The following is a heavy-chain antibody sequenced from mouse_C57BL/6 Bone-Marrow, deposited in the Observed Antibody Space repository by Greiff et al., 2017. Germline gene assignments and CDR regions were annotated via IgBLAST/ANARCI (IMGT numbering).Heavy chain of an antibody. V-gene: IGHV14-4*01. CDR1: GFNIKDDY. CDR2: IDPENGDT. J-gene: IGHJ3*01. CDR3: DTGPRFAY. Sequence: VQLQQPGAELVRPGASVKLSCTASGFNIKDDYMHWVKQRPEQGLEWIGWIDPENGDTEYASKFTGTATITADTSSNTASLHLTRLTSEDTAVYECDTGPRFAYWGQGTLVTVSA.